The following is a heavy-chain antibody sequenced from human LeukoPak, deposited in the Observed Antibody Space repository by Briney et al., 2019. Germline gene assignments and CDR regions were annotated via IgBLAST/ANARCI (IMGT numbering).Heavy chain of an antibody. Sequence: ASVKVSCKVSGYTLTELSMHWVRQAPGKGLEWMGGFDPEDGETIYAQKFQGRDTMTEDTSTDTAYMELSSLRSEDTAVYYCATAPGYSSPGRGMDVWGQGTTVTVSS. V-gene: IGHV1-24*01. CDR3: ATAPGYSSPGRGMDV. J-gene: IGHJ6*02. D-gene: IGHD6-13*01. CDR2: FDPEDGET. CDR1: GYTLTELS.